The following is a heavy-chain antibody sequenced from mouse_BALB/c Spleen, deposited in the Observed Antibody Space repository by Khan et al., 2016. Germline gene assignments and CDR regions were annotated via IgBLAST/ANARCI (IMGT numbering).Heavy chain of an antibody. CDR2: IDPSDSET. CDR1: GYSFTNYW. J-gene: IGHJ3*01. CDR3: ATRVHYAWFAY. V-gene: IGHV1S126*01. Sequence: QVQLQQSGPQLVRPGASVKISCKASGYSFTNYWMHWVKQRPGQGLEWLGMIDPSDSETRLNQKVKDKATLTVDKSSNTAYMHLSSPTSEDSAVYYCATRVHYAWFAYWGQGTLVSVSA. D-gene: IGHD1-1*01.